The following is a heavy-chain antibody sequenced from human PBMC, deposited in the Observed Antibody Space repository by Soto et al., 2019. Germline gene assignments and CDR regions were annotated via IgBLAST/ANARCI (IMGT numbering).Heavy chain of an antibody. V-gene: IGHV3-30*18. D-gene: IGHD1-7*01. Sequence: QVQLVESGGGVVQPGRSLRLSCAASGFTFSNYAMHWVRQGPGKRLEWVAVISFDGSDTYYADSVKGRFSIYGYTSTNPRYLQMNSLRPEDTAVYFCAKDKWRERELRGAMDVWGQGTTVALSS. CDR1: GFTFSNYA. J-gene: IGHJ6*02. CDR3: AKDKWRERELRGAMDV. CDR2: ISFDGSDT.